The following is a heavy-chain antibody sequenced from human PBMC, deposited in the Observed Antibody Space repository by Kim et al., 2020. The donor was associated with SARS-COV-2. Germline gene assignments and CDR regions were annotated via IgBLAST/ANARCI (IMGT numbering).Heavy chain of an antibody. J-gene: IGHJ4*02. V-gene: IGHV2-5*01. CDR3: AHRRGLVGAYDY. Sequence: PDSPSLKSRLTITKDTSKNQVVLTMTNMDPVDTATYYCAHRRGLVGAYDYWGQGTLVTVSS. D-gene: IGHD1-26*01.